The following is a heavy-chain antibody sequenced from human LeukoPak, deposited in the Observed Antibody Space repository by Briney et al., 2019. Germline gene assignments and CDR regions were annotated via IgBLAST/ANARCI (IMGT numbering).Heavy chain of an antibody. CDR1: GFTFSTYS. J-gene: IGHJ4*02. CDR2: ISSSSSTI. Sequence: GGSLRLSCAASGFTFSTYSMNWVRQAPGKGLEWVSYISSSSSTIYYADSVKGRFTISRDNAKNSLYLQMDSLRAEDTAVYYCARGSTYYDSSGQVPFDYWGQGTLVTVSS. CDR3: ARGSTYYDSSGQVPFDY. D-gene: IGHD3-22*01. V-gene: IGHV3-48*01.